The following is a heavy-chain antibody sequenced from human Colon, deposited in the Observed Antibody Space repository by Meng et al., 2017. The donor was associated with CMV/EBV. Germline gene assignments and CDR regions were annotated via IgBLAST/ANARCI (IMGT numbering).Heavy chain of an antibody. V-gene: IGHV1-18*01. CDR3: ARDRISIVVVPAANWFDP. CDR2: ISAYNGNT. Sequence: YTFTSYGISWVRQAPGQGLEWMGWISAYNGNTNYAQKLQGRVTMTTDTSTSTAYMELRSLRSDDTAVYYCARDRISIVVVPAANWFDPWGQGTLVTVSS. D-gene: IGHD2-2*01. CDR1: YTFTSYG. J-gene: IGHJ5*02.